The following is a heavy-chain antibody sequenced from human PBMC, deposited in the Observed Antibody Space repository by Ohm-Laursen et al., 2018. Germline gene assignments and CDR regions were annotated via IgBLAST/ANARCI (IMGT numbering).Heavy chain of an antibody. CDR1: GFTFSSYW. J-gene: IGHJ4*02. CDR2: INQYGSEK. D-gene: IGHD3-22*01. Sequence: SLRLSCAASGFTFSSYWMSWVRQAPGKGLEWVANINQYGSEKYYVDSVKGRFTISRDNAKNSLYLQMNSLRAEDTAVYYCARDLYYYDSSGYLSPYFDYWGQGTLVTVSS. V-gene: IGHV3-7*01. CDR3: ARDLYYYDSSGYLSPYFDY.